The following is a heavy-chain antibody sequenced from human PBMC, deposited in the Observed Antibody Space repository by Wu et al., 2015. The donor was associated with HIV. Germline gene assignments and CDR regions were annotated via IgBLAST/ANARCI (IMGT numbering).Heavy chain of an antibody. CDR2: MNPNSGNT. CDR1: GYTFTSYD. V-gene: IGHV1-8*01. J-gene: IGHJ6*02. D-gene: IGHD3-10*01. CDR3: ARRGSWGDHTNMIRGGLDV. Sequence: QVQLVQSGAEVKKPGASVKVSCKASGYTFTSYDINWVRQATGQGLEWMGWMNPNSGNTGYAQKFQDRVTMTRNTSISTAYMELSGLKSEDTAVYYCARRGSWGDHTNMIRGGLDVWGRGTTVTVSS.